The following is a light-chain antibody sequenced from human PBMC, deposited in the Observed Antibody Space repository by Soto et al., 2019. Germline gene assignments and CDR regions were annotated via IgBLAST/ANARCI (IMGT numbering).Light chain of an antibody. CDR1: QGIRNF. CDR3: QKYSSVPV. V-gene: IGKV1-27*01. J-gene: IGKJ3*01. CDR2: AAS. Sequence: DIQMTQSPTSLSASVGDRVTITCRASQGIRNFVAWYQQQPGKAPKLLIYAASTLQSGVPSRFSGSGSGTDFTLTITSLEPEDVATYSCQKYSSVPVFGPGTKVEIK.